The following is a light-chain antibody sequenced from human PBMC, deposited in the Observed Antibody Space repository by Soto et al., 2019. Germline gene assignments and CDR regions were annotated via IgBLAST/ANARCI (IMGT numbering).Light chain of an antibody. CDR2: LNSDGSH. CDR1: SGHSSYA. V-gene: IGLV4-69*01. Sequence: QTVVTQSPSASASLGASVKLTCTLSSGHSSYAIAWHQQQPEKGPRYLMKLNSDGSHSKGDGIPDRFSGSSSGAERYLTISSLQSEDEADYYCQTWGTGIMVFGGGTNSPS. CDR3: QTWGTGIMV. J-gene: IGLJ2*01.